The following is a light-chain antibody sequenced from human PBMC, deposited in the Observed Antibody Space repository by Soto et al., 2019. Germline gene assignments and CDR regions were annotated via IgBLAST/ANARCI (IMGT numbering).Light chain of an antibody. CDR2: DAS. CDR1: QSIKGY. J-gene: IGKJ2*01. CDR3: QQRSNWPPYT. V-gene: IGKV3-11*01. Sequence: EIVLTQSPATLSLSPGERATLSCRPSQSIKGYLAWYQQKPGQAPRLLIYDASNRATGIPARFSGSGSGTDITLTISSLEPEDFAVYYCQQRSNWPPYTFGQGTKLEIK.